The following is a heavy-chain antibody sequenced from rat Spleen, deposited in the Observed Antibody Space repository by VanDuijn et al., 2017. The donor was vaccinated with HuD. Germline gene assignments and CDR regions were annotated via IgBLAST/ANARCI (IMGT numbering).Heavy chain of an antibody. Sequence: VQVVESGGGLVQPKESLKISCAASGFTFSNAAVYWVRQPPGKGLECIARIRTKTNFYATYYADSVKGRFTISRDDSRSMVYLQMDDLKTEDTAMYYCTAASNEYWGQGVMVTVSS. CDR1: GFTFSNAA. V-gene: IGHV10-5*01. D-gene: IGHD3-1*01. J-gene: IGHJ2*01. CDR2: IRTKTNFYAT. CDR3: TAASNEY.